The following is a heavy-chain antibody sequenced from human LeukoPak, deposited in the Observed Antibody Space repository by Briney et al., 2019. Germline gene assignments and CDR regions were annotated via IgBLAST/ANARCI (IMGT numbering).Heavy chain of an antibody. Sequence: ASVKVSCKASGYTFTSYGISWVRQAPGQGLEWMGWISAYNGNTNYAQKLQGRVTMTTDTSTSTVYMELSSLRSEDTAVYYCARKPNYYDSSGYYAFDIWGQGTMVTVSS. CDR3: ARKPNYYDSSGYYAFDI. V-gene: IGHV1-18*01. D-gene: IGHD3-22*01. CDR2: ISAYNGNT. J-gene: IGHJ3*02. CDR1: GYTFTSYG.